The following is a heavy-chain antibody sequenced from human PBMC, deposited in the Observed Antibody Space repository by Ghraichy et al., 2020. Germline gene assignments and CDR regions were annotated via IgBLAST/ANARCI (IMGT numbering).Heavy chain of an antibody. CDR3: ARGLSNYYDSSGYFPN. D-gene: IGHD3-22*01. Sequence: SVKVSCKASGGTFSSYAISWVRQAPGQGLEWMGRFIPILGIANYAQKFQGRVTITADKSTSTAYMELSSLRSEDTAVYYCARGLSNYYDSSGYFPNWGQGTLVTVSS. V-gene: IGHV1-69*04. CDR1: GGTFSSYA. CDR2: FIPILGIA. J-gene: IGHJ4*02.